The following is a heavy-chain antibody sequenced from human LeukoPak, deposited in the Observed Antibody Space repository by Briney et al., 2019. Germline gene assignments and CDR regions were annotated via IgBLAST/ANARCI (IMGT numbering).Heavy chain of an antibody. V-gene: IGHV4-30-4*01. CDR1: GGSISSGDYY. CDR3: ARTDSSGYYGDY. CDR2: IYYSGTT. J-gene: IGHJ4*02. Sequence: SETLSLTCTVSGGSISSGDYYWSWIRQPPGKGLEWIGYIYYSGTTYYNPSLKSRLTISVDTSKNQFSLKLSSVTAADTAVYYCARTDSSGYYGDYWGQGTLVTVSS. D-gene: IGHD3-22*01.